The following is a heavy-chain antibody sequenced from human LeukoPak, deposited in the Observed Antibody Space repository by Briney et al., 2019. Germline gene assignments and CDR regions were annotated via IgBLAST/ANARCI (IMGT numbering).Heavy chain of an antibody. Sequence: ASVKVSCKASGYTFTSYYMHWVRQAPGQGLEWMGIINPSGGSTSYAQKFQGRVTMTRDTSTSTVYVELSSLRSEDTAVYYCASCGGDRLWAFDIWGQGTMVTVSS. D-gene: IGHD2-21*02. CDR3: ASCGGDRLWAFDI. CDR1: GYTFTSYY. J-gene: IGHJ3*02. CDR2: INPSGGST. V-gene: IGHV1-46*01.